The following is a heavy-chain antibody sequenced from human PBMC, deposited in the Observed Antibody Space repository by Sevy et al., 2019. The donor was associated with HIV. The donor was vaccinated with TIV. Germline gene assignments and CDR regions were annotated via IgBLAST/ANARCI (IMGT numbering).Heavy chain of an antibody. CDR3: AKPFIFTFGGVIENWPCYDY. Sequence: GGSLRLSCAASGFTFSSYAMSWVRQAPGKGLEWVSAISGSGGSTYYADPVKGRFTISRDNSKNTLYLQMNSLRAEDTLVYYCAKPFIFTFGGVIENWPCYDYWGQGTLVTVSS. D-gene: IGHD3-16*02. V-gene: IGHV3-23*01. CDR1: GFTFSSYA. J-gene: IGHJ4*02. CDR2: ISGSGGST.